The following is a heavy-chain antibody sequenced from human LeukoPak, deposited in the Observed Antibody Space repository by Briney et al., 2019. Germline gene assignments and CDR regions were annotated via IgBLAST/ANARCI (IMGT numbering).Heavy chain of an antibody. CDR3: ARGRQDVNMILVVMAGVSYYLDV. CDR1: GVPFSDYY. CDR2: MSPSGSS. V-gene: IGHV4-34*01. Sequence: SETLSLTCAVYGVPFSDYYWTWIRQTPGKGLEWLGEMSPSGSSNYNPSLKSRVTISVDTSKNQFSLKLRSVTAADTAVYYCARGRQDVNMILVVMAGVSYYLDVWSKGTTVTVS. J-gene: IGHJ6*03. D-gene: IGHD3-22*01.